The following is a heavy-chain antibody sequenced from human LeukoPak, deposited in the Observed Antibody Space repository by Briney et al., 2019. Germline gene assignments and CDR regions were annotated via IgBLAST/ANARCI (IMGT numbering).Heavy chain of an antibody. CDR2: ISGTGDNT. V-gene: IGHV3-23*01. J-gene: IGHJ6*02. CDR1: GFTFSSYA. Sequence: GGSLRLSCAASGFTFSSYAMSWVRQAPGKGLEWVSGISGTGDNTNETDSVKGRFTISRDNSKNTLYLQMNSLRAEDTAVFYCAKDREYSGSYRPGPTRYYYGMDVWGQGTTVTVS. CDR3: AKDREYSGSYRPGPTRYYYGMDV. D-gene: IGHD1-26*01.